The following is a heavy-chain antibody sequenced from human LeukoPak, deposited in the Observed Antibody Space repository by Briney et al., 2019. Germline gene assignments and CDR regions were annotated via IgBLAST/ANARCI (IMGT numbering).Heavy chain of an antibody. CDR3: ARGGVSWYTCFDP. CDR2: INPSGGGT. CDR1: GYTFTSYA. D-gene: IGHD3-10*01. V-gene: IGHV1-46*04. J-gene: IGHJ5*02. Sequence: ASVKVSCKASGYTFTSYAMNWVRQAPGQGLEWMGIINPSGGGTSYAQKLQGRVTMTRDTSTSTVYLELSSLRSEDTAVYYCARGGVSWYTCFDPWGQGTLVTVSS.